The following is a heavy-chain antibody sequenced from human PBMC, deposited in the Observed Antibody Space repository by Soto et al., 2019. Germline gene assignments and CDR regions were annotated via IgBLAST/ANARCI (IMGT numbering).Heavy chain of an antibody. CDR3: ATHGLGVSSPPYFDN. V-gene: IGHV1-69*01. Sequence: QLVQSGSEVKKPGSSVKVSCQASGGTFSGSAVTWVRQGPGQGLEWVGEFVPLFGTTNYAQRFPGRLTITAEESTSTAYMELRTLRSDDTAVYYCATHGLGVSSPPYFDNWGQGTLVTVSS. D-gene: IGHD3-16*01. CDR2: FVPLFGTT. J-gene: IGHJ4*02. CDR1: GGTFSGSA.